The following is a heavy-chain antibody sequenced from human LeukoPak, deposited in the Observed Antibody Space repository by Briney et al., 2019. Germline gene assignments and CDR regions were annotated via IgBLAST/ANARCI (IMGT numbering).Heavy chain of an antibody. CDR3: ARIEMATIIFDY. CDR1: GGSISSGGYY. CDR2: IYTSGST. V-gene: IGHV4-61*08. Sequence: SETLSLTCTVSGGSISSGGYYWSWIRQPPGKGLEWIGYIYTSGSTNYNPSLKSRVTISVDTSKNQFSLKLSSVTAADTAVYYCARIEMATIIFDYWGQGTLVTVSS. D-gene: IGHD5-24*01. J-gene: IGHJ4*02.